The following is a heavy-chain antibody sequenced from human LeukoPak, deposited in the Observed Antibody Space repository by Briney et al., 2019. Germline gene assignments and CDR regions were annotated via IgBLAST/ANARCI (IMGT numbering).Heavy chain of an antibody. Sequence: SETLSLTCTVSGGSISGSSFYWGWIRQPPGRDLEWIGNIYNSGSTHYNPSLKSRVTISVDTSRNQFSLKLSPVTAADTAVYYCVRQFIGVFAEYWGQGTLVTVSS. D-gene: IGHD2-8*01. CDR1: GGSISGSSFY. V-gene: IGHV4-39*01. CDR2: IYNSGST. J-gene: IGHJ4*02. CDR3: VRQFIGVFAEY.